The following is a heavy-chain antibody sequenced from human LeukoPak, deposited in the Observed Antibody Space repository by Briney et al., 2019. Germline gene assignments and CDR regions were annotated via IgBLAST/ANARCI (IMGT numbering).Heavy chain of an antibody. CDR3: ARIFSNAWGELGY. V-gene: IGHV3-23*01. CDR1: GFTFSSYG. D-gene: IGHD6-19*01. J-gene: IGHJ4*02. CDR2: ISGSGGST. Sequence: HPGGSLRLSCAASGFTFSSYGMSWVRQAPGKGLEWVSAISGSGGSTYYADSVKGRFTISRDNSKNTLYLQMNSLRAEDTAVYYCARIFSNAWGELGYWGQGTLVTVSS.